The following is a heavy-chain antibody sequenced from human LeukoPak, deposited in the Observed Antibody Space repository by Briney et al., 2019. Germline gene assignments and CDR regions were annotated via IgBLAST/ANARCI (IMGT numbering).Heavy chain of an antibody. CDR2: INPNSGGT. Sequence: GASVKVSCKASGYTFTGYYMHWVRQAPGQGLEWMGWINPNSGGTNYAQKFQGRVTMTRDTSISTAYMELSRLRSDDTAVYYCARPSTFYDSSEAANDAFDIWGQGTMVTVSS. D-gene: IGHD3-22*01. V-gene: IGHV1-2*02. J-gene: IGHJ3*02. CDR3: ARPSTFYDSSEAANDAFDI. CDR1: GYTFTGYY.